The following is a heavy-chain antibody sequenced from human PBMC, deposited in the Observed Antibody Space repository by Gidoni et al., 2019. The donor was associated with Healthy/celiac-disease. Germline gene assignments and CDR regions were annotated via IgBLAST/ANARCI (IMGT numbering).Heavy chain of an antibody. J-gene: IGHJ4*02. CDR3: ARDLVAVDDPPNYFDY. V-gene: IGHV1-18*01. CDR1: GYLFTSSG. D-gene: IGHD6-19*01. Sequence: QVQLVQSGAEVKKPGASVKVSCKASGYLFTSSGISWVRQAPGQGLEWMGWISAYNGNTNYAQKLQGRVTMTTDTSTSTAYMELRSLRSDDTAVYYCARDLVAVDDPPNYFDYWGQGTLVTVSS. CDR2: ISAYNGNT.